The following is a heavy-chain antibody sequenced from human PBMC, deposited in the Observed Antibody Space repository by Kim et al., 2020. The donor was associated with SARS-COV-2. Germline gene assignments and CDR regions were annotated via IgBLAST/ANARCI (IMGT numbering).Heavy chain of an antibody. V-gene: IGHV3-7*03. CDR3: ARGSGVQQLAYYGMDV. CDR2: IKQDGSEK. Sequence: GGSLRLSCAASGFTFSSYWMSWVRQAPGKGLEWVANIKQDGSEKYYVDSVKGRFTISRDNAKNSLYLQMNSLRAEDTAVYYCARGSGVQQLAYYGMDVWGQGTTVTVSS. CDR1: GFTFSSYW. D-gene: IGHD6-13*01. J-gene: IGHJ6*02.